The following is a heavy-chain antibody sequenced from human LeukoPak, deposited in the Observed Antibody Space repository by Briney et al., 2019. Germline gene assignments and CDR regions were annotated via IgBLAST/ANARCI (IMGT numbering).Heavy chain of an antibody. V-gene: IGHV4-59*12. CDR1: GGSISSYY. CDR2: IYYSGST. CDR3: ARERDGYNSLRYFDY. Sequence: SETLSLTCTVSGGSISSYYWSWIRQPPGKGLEWIGYIYYSGSTNYNPSLKCRVTISVDTSKNQFSLKLSSVTAADTAVYYCARERDGYNSLRYFDYWGQGTLVTVSS. J-gene: IGHJ4*02. D-gene: IGHD5-24*01.